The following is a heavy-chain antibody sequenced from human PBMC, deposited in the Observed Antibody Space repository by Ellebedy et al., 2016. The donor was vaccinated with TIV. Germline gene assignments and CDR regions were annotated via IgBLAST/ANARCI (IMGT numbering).Heavy chain of an antibody. Sequence: GESLKISXAASGFTFSSYAMSWVRQAPGKGLEWVSGFSGSDGSTYYADSVNGRFTISRDNSKSTVYLQMNSPRADDTAVYYCAKSWYGFTVTTAFFEYWGQGTLVTVSS. V-gene: IGHV3-23*01. CDR3: AKSWYGFTVTTAFFEY. J-gene: IGHJ4*02. CDR2: FSGSDGST. D-gene: IGHD2-15*01. CDR1: GFTFSSYA.